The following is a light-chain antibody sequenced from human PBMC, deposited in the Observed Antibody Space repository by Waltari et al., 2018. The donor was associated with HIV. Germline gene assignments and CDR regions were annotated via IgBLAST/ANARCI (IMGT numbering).Light chain of an antibody. CDR3: SSYAGSNNFV. Sequence: QSALTQPPSASGSHGQSVTISCIGTSSDIGGHNLVSWYRQHPGKAPKLMIYEVTKRPSGVPDRFSGSKSGNTASLTVSGLQAEDEADYYCSSYAGSNNFVFGTGTKVTVL. CDR1: SSDIGGHNL. CDR2: EVT. V-gene: IGLV2-8*01. J-gene: IGLJ1*01.